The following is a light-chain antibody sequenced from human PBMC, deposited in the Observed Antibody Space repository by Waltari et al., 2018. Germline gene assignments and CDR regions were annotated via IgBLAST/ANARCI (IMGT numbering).Light chain of an antibody. CDR3: MQGTHLIT. V-gene: IGKV2-30*01. J-gene: IGKJ5*01. CDR1: QSLVYSDGNTY. CDR2: KVS. Sequence: DVVMTQSPLSLPVTLGQPASISCRSSQSLVYSDGNTYLNWFQQRPGQSPRRLIYKVSNRDSGVPDRFSGSGSVTDFTLKIRRVGAEDVGVYYCMQGTHLITFGQGTRLEIK.